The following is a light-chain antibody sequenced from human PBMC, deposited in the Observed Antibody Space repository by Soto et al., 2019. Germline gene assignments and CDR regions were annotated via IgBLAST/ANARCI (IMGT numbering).Light chain of an antibody. CDR3: CSYAGSGTYV. CDR1: SSDVGTYNL. CDR2: EGS. J-gene: IGLJ1*01. Sequence: SVLTQPASVSGSPGQSIIISCTGTSSDVGTYNLVSWYQQYPAKAPKLMIYEGSKRPSAVSNRFSGSQSGNAASLTISGLQAEDEADYYCCSYAGSGTYVFGSGTKLTVL. V-gene: IGLV2-23*01.